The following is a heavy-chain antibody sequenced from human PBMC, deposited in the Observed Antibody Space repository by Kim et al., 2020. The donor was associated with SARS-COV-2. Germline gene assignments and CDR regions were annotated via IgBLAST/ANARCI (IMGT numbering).Heavy chain of an antibody. CDR2: INHSGST. Sequence: SETLSLTCAVYGGSFSGYYWSWIRQPPGKGLEWIGEINHSGSTNYNPSLKSRVTISVDTSKNQFSLKLSSVTAADTAVYYCARGVRYSYGFPNWFDPWGQGTLVTVSS. D-gene: IGHD5-18*01. CDR3: ARGVRYSYGFPNWFDP. V-gene: IGHV4-34*01. J-gene: IGHJ5*02. CDR1: GGSFSGYY.